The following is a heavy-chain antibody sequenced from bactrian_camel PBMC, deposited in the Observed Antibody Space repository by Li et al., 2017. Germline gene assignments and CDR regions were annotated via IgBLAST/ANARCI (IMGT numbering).Heavy chain of an antibody. V-gene: IGHV3S42*01. CDR2: IDWGGSST. J-gene: IGHJ4*01. CDR3: AAGRDRDYARPFLPAQYSY. CDR1: GFTFSAYS. Sequence: VQLVESGGGLVQPGGSLRLSCAASGFTFSAYSMYWVRQAPGKEREGVAYIDWGGSSTRYADSVKGRFAISRDNFKRTLYLQMDSLQPEDTAMYYCAAGRDRDYARPFLPAQYSYWGQGTQVTVS. D-gene: IGHD1*01.